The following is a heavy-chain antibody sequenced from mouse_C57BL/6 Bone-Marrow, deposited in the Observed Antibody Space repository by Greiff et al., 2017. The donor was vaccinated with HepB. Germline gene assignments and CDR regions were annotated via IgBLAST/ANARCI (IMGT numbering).Heavy chain of an antibody. CDR3: ARCTRGGPYYFDY. CDR2: INPGSGGT. V-gene: IGHV1-54*01. Sequence: QVQLQQSGAELVRPGTSVKVSCKASGYAFTNYLIEWVKQRPGQGLEWIGVINPGSGGTNYNEKFKGKATLTADKSSSTAYMQLSSLTSEDSAVYFCARCTRGGPYYFDYGGQGTTLTVSS. CDR1: GYAFTNYL. J-gene: IGHJ2*01.